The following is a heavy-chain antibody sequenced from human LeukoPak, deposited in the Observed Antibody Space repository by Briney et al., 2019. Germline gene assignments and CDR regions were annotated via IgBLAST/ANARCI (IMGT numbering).Heavy chain of an antibody. CDR1: GYTFTSYG. V-gene: IGHV1-18*01. CDR3: ARSSGGYYYDSSGFLDY. D-gene: IGHD3-22*01. J-gene: IGHJ4*02. CDR2: ISAYNGNT. Sequence: ASVKVSCKASGYTFTSYGISWVRQAPGQGLEWVGWISAYNGNTNYAQKIQGRVTMTTDTSTSTAYMELRSLRSDDTAVYYCARSSGGYYYDSSGFLDYWGQGTLVTVSS.